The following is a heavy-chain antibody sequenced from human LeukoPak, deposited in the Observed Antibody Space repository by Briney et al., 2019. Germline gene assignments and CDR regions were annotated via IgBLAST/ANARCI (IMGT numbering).Heavy chain of an antibody. CDR3: ARDTYYDILTGYFGVRLNEYYFDY. CDR2: INPNSGGT. CDR1: GGTFSSYE. D-gene: IGHD3-9*01. V-gene: IGHV1-2*02. Sequence: ASVKVSCKASGGTFSSYEISWVRQAPGQGLEWMGWINPNSGGTNYAQKFQGRVTMTRDTSISTAYMELSRLRSDDTAVYYCARDTYYDILTGYFGVRLNEYYFDYWGQGTLVTVSS. J-gene: IGHJ4*02.